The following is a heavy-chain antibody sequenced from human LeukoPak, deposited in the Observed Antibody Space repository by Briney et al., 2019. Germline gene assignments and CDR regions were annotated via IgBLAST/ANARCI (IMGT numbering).Heavy chain of an antibody. CDR3: AGTRYSSGWYPDY. CDR1: GFTFSSYG. J-gene: IGHJ4*02. D-gene: IGHD6-19*01. CDR2: ISYDGSNK. V-gene: IGHV3-30*03. Sequence: PGRSLRLSCAASGFTFSSYGMHWVRRAPGKGLEWVAVISYDGSNKYYADPVKGRFTISRDNSKNTLYLQMNSLRAEDTAVYYCAGTRYSSGWYPDYWGQGTLVTVSS.